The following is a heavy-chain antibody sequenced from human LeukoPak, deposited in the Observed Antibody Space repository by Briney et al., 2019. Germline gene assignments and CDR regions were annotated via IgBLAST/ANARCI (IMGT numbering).Heavy chain of an antibody. CDR3: ARGAYGGEEGMDV. CDR2: IYSGGST. D-gene: IGHD4-23*01. CDR1: GFTVSSNY. Sequence: PGGSLRLSCAASGFTVSSNYMSWVRQAPGKGLEWVSVIYSGGSTYYADSVKGRFTISRDNSKNTLYLQMNSLRAEDTAVYYCARGAYGGEEGMDVWGQGTTVTVSS. V-gene: IGHV3-66*01. J-gene: IGHJ6*02.